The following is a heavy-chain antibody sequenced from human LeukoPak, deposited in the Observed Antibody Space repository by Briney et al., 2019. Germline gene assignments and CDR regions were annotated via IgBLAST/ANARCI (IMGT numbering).Heavy chain of an antibody. J-gene: IGHJ4*02. V-gene: IGHV1-69*04. CDR1: GGTFSSYA. CDR2: IIPILGIA. CDR3: ARVRSGYCDY. Sequence: ASVKVSCKASGGTFSSYAISWVRQAPGQGLEWMGRIIPILGIASYAQKFQGRVTMTRDTSTSTVYMELSSLRPEDTAVYYCARVRSGYCDYWGQGTLVTVSS. D-gene: IGHD3-3*01.